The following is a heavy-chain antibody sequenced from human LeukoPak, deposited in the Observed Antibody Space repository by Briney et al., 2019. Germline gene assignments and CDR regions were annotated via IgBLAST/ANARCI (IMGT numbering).Heavy chain of an antibody. J-gene: IGHJ6*02. D-gene: IGHD3-22*01. CDR2: IVVGSGNT. CDR1: GFTFTSSA. V-gene: IGHV1-58*01. CDR3: ARDLGYYDSSGYYPLGYYYGMDV. Sequence: SVKVSCKASGFTFTSSAVQWVRQARGQRLEWIGWIVVGSGNTNYAQKFQERVTITRDMSTSTAYMELSSLRSEDTAVYYCARDLGYYDSSGYYPLGYYYGMDVWGQGTTVTVSS.